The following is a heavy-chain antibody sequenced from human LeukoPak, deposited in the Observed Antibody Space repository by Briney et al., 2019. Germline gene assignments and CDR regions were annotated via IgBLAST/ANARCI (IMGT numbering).Heavy chain of an antibody. CDR2: ISYDGSNK. V-gene: IGHV3-30-3*01. CDR1: GFTFSSYA. CDR3: AKDGESEWLGLNYFDY. J-gene: IGHJ4*02. D-gene: IGHD6-19*01. Sequence: GGSLRLSCAASGFTFSSYAMHWVRQAPGKGLEWVAVISYDGSNKYYADSVKGRFTISRDNSKNTLYLQMNSLRAEDTAVYYCAKDGESEWLGLNYFDYWGQGTLVTVSS.